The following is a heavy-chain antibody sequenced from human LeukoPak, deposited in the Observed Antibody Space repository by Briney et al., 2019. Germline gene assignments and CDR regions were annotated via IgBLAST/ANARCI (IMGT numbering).Heavy chain of an antibody. CDR1: GGSFSGYY. V-gene: IGHV4-34*01. D-gene: IGHD3-22*01. J-gene: IGHJ6*03. CDR2: INPSGST. Sequence: PSETLSLTCAVYGGSFSGYYWTWIRQSPGKGLEWIGEINPSGSTYYNPSLKSRLTISLDTSKNQISPRLSSVTAADTAVYYCARGRQEISMILVVMTGVSYYLDVWGKGTTVTIS. CDR3: ARGRQEISMILVVMTGVSYYLDV.